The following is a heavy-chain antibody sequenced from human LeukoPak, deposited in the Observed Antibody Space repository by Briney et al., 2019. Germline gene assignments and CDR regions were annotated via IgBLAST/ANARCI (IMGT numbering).Heavy chain of an antibody. Sequence: GGSLRLSCAASGFTFSVHAMSWVRQAPGKGLEWVSAIGGSGGSTYYADSVKGRFTISRDNSKNTLYLQMNSLRAEDTAVYYCAKDRAPRLPSRGGHDAFDIWGQGTMVTVSS. CDR3: AKDRAPRLPSRGGHDAFDI. CDR2: IGGSGGST. V-gene: IGHV3-23*01. J-gene: IGHJ3*02. CDR1: GFTFSVHA. D-gene: IGHD3-10*01.